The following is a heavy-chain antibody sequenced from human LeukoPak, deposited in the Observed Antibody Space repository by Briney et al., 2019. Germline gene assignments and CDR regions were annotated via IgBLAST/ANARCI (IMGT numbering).Heavy chain of an antibody. J-gene: IGHJ6*02. D-gene: IGHD6-19*01. CDR2: IYYSGNR. Sequence: SETLSLTCTVSGGSISGSKYYWGWIRQPPGKGLEWIGSIYYSGNRYYSPSLKSRVTISVDTSKNQFSLKLSSVTAADTAVYYCARDSGWYYYGMDVWGQGTTVTVSS. V-gene: IGHV4-39*07. CDR1: GGSISGSKYY. CDR3: ARDSGWYYYGMDV.